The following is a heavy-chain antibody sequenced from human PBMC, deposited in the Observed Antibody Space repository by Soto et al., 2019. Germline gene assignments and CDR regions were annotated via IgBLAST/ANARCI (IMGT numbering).Heavy chain of an antibody. D-gene: IGHD2-15*01. Sequence: EVQLVESGGGLVKPGGSLRLSCAASGFTFSSYSMNWVRQAPGKGLEWVSSISSSSSYIYYADSVKGRFTISRDNAKNSLYLQMNSLRAEDTAVYYCARDVPIVVVVAATHQNWFDPWGQGTLVTVSS. V-gene: IGHV3-21*01. J-gene: IGHJ5*02. CDR2: ISSSSSYI. CDR1: GFTFSSYS. CDR3: ARDVPIVVVVAATHQNWFDP.